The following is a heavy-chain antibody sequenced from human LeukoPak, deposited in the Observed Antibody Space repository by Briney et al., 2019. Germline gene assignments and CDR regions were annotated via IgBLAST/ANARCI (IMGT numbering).Heavy chain of an antibody. CDR1: GFTFSNYW. V-gene: IGHV3-7*01. CDR2: IKQDGSEK. CDR3: ARDNGVVHGVYYMDV. Sequence: GGSLRLSCAASGFTFSNYWMTWVRQAPGKGLEWVADIKQDGSEKLYVHSVRGRFTISRDNAKMSVFLQMNSLRAEDTAVYYCARDNGVVHGVYYMDVWGKGTTVTVS. D-gene: IGHD3-3*01. J-gene: IGHJ6*03.